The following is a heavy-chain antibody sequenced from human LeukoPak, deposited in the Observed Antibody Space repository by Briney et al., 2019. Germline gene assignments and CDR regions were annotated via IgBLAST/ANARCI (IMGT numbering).Heavy chain of an antibody. CDR2: IYYSGST. J-gene: IGHJ4*02. CDR1: GGSISSYY. Sequence: SETLSLTCTVSGGSISSYYWSWIRQPPGQGLEWIGYIYYSGSTNYNPSLKSRVAISVDTSRNQFSLKLSSVTAADTAVYYCARHSCSSTSCPIDYWGQGTLVTVSS. D-gene: IGHD2-2*01. CDR3: ARHSCSSTSCPIDY. V-gene: IGHV4-59*08.